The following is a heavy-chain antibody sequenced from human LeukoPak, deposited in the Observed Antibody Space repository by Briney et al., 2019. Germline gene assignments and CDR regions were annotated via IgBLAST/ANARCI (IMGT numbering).Heavy chain of an antibody. V-gene: IGHV4-30-4*01. J-gene: IGHJ6*02. CDR2: IYYSGST. D-gene: IGHD3-10*01. Sequence: PLETLSLTCTVSGGSISSGDYYWSWIRQPPGKGLEWIGYIYYSGSTYYNPSLKSRVTISVDTSKNQFSLKLSSVTAADTAVYYCARDLPRVYGSGSSIYVHPSGDYGMDVWGQGTTVTVSS. CDR1: GGSISSGDYY. CDR3: ARDLPRVYGSGSSIYVHPSGDYGMDV.